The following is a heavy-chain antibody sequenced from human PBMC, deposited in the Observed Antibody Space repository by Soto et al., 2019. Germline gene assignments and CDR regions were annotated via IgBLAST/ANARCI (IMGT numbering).Heavy chain of an antibody. CDR2: IWYDGSNK. Sequence: GGSLRLSCAASGFTFSSYGMHWVRQAPGKGLEWVAVIWYDGSNKYYADSVKGRFTISRDNSKNTRYLQMNSLRAEDTAVYYCARGSDFWSGYYMDVWGKGTTVTVSS. CDR1: GFTFSSYG. V-gene: IGHV3-33*01. D-gene: IGHD3-3*01. CDR3: ARGSDFWSGYYMDV. J-gene: IGHJ6*03.